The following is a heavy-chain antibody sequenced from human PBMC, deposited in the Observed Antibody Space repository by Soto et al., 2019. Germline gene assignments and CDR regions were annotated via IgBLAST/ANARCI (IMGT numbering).Heavy chain of an antibody. J-gene: IGHJ6*02. CDR1: GFTFDDYT. Sequence: GGSLRLSCAASGFTFDDYTMHWVRQAPGKGLEWVSLISWDGGSTYYADSVKGRFTISRDNSKNSLYLQMNSLRTEDTALYYCAKAQGHCDSTHYYYYGMDVWGQGTTVTVSS. CDR2: ISWDGGST. CDR3: AKAQGHCDSTHYYYYGMDV. V-gene: IGHV3-43*01. D-gene: IGHD3-22*01.